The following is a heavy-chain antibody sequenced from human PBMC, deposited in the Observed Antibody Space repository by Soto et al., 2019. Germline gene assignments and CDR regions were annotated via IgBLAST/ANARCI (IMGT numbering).Heavy chain of an antibody. CDR3: TRNLSKTGDFDH. Sequence: QVQLMQSGAEVRKPGASVKVSCKASGYTFTDYDIHWVRQATGQGLEGLGWMTHKSGYTGNAQKFQGRVKRTSDASRGTSYIELSILTSEHTAVYYCTRNLSKTGDFDHWGQGTLVTVSS. CDR2: MTHKSGYT. CDR1: GYTFTDYD. J-gene: IGHJ4*02. V-gene: IGHV1-8*02. D-gene: IGHD7-27*01.